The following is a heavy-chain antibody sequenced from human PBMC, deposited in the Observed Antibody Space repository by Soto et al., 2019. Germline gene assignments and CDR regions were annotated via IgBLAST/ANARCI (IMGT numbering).Heavy chain of an antibody. Sequence: EVQLVESGGGLVQPGRSLRLSCSASGFTFDNCAMHWVRQAPGKGLEWVSGISWDSTTVGYADSVKGRFTISRDDAKNSLYLQMNSLRREDTALYYCVQGRYPTMATPWDHGGQGTLVTVSS. CDR2: ISWDSTTV. J-gene: IGHJ4*02. CDR3: VQGRYPTMATPWDH. V-gene: IGHV3-9*01. D-gene: IGHD1-1*01. CDR1: GFTFDNCA.